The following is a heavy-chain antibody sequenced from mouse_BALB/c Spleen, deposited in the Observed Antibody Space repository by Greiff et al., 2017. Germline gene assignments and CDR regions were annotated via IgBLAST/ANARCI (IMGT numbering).Heavy chain of an antibody. D-gene: IGHD1-2*01. CDR3: ARFPFTTASWFAY. V-gene: IGHV3-8*02. Sequence: EVQLQESGPSLVKPSQTLSLTCSVTGDSITSGYWNWIRKFPGNKLEYMGYISYSGSTYYNPSLKSRISITRDTSKNQYYLQLNSVTTEDTATYYCARFPFTTASWFAYWGQGTLVTVSA. J-gene: IGHJ3*01. CDR2: ISYSGST. CDR1: GDSITSGY.